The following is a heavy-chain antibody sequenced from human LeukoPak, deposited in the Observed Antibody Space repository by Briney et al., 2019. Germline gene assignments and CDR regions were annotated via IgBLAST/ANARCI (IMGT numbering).Heavy chain of an antibody. J-gene: IGHJ6*03. CDR3: ARDGQYCGGDCYYYYYYYMDV. CDR2: IKQDGSEK. Sequence: PGGSLRLSCAASGFTFSSYWMSWVRQAPGKGLEWVANIKQDGSEKYYVDSVKGRFTISRDNAKNSLYLQMNSLRAEDTAVYYCARDGQYCGGDCYYYYYYYMDVWGKGTTVTVSS. V-gene: IGHV3-7*01. D-gene: IGHD2-21*01. CDR1: GFTFSSYW.